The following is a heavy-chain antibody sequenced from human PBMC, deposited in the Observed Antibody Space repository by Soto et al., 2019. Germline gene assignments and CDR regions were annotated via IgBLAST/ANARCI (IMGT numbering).Heavy chain of an antibody. J-gene: IGHJ6*02. D-gene: IGHD2-8*01. V-gene: IGHV4-59*01. CDR2: IYYSGST. CDR3: ARAADCTNGVCYEEGYGMDV. CDR1: GGSISSYY. Sequence: PSETLSLTCTVSGGSISSYYWSWIRQPPGKGLEWIGYIYYSGSTNYNPSLKSRVTISVDTSKNQFSLKLSSVTAADTAVYYCARAADCTNGVCYEEGYGMDVWGQGTTVTVSS.